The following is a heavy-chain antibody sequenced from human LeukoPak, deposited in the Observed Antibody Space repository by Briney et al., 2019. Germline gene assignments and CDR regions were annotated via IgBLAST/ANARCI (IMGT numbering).Heavy chain of an antibody. J-gene: IGHJ5*02. CDR2: IWNSGST. CDR3: AADGSATFSNWIDP. V-gene: IGHV4-31*03. CDR1: GDSISSRTYY. Sequence: SQTLSLTCSVSGDSISSRTYYWTWIRQYPEKGLEWIGYIWNSGSTNYNPSLKSRVTVSVDTSKNQFSLTLTSVTAADTALYFCAADGSATFSNWIDPWGQGIPVNVSS.